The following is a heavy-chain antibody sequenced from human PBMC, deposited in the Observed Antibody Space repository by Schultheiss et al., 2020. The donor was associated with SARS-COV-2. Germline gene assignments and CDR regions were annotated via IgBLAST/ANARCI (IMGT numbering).Heavy chain of an antibody. CDR1: GFTFSSYA. V-gene: IGHV3-30*04. Sequence: GGSLRLSCAASGFTFSSYAMDWVRQAPGKGLEWVAVIAYDGSNIEYGGSVKGRFTVSRDNSKNTLYLQMNSLRAADTAVYYCARLYRYGMDVWGQGTTVTVSS. J-gene: IGHJ6*02. CDR3: ARLYRYGMDV. D-gene: IGHD3-16*02. CDR2: IAYDGSNI.